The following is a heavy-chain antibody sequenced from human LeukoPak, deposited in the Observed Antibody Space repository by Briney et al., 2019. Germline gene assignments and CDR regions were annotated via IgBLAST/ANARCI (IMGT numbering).Heavy chain of an antibody. CDR1: GFTFSSYG. CDR3: AELGITMIGGV. CDR2: ISYNGGKK. J-gene: IGHJ6*04. D-gene: IGHD3-10*02. Sequence: GGSLRLSCAASGFTFSSYGMSWVRQAPGKGLEWVALISYNGGKKDYADSVKGRFTISRDNAKNSLYLQMNSLRAEDTAVYYCAELGITMIGGVWGKGTTVTISS. V-gene: IGHV3-30*18.